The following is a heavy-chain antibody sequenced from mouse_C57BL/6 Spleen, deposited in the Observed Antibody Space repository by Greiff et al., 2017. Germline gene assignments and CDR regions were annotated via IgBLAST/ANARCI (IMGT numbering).Heavy chain of an antibody. CDR1: GYTFTDYY. CDR3: ARETTTVVAMDY. V-gene: IGHV1-19*01. D-gene: IGHD1-1*01. CDR2: INPYNGGT. J-gene: IGHJ4*01. Sequence: EVQLQQSGPVLVKPGASVKMSCKASGYTFTDYYMNWVKQSHGKSLEWIGVINPYNGGTSYNQKFKGKATLTVDKSSSTAYMQLSSLTSEDSAVYYCARETTTVVAMDYWGQGTSVTVSS.